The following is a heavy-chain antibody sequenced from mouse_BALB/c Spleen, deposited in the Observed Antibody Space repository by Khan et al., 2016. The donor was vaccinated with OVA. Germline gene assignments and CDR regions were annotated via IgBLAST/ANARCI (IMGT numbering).Heavy chain of an antibody. CDR2: ISSDGDYT. D-gene: IGHD4-1*01. J-gene: IGHJ3*01. CDR1: GFTFSPYS. CDR3: ATHLTGSFAY. Sequence: EVELVESGGDLVKSGGSLKLSCAASGFTFSPYSMSWVRQTPDKRLEWVATISSDGDYTYYPDSVKGRSNISRDNAKNTLYLQMSTLKSDDTAMYYCATHLTGSFAYWGQGTLVTVSA. V-gene: IGHV5-6*01.